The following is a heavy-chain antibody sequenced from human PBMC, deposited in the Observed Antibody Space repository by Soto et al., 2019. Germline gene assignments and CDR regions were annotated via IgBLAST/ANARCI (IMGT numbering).Heavy chain of an antibody. V-gene: IGHV4-39*02. D-gene: IGHD2-2*01. CDR2: IYYSGST. Sequence: PSETLSLTCTVSGGSISSSSYYWGWIRQPPGKGLEWIGSIYYSGSTYYNPSLKSRVTISVDTSKNQFSLKLSSVTAADTAVYYCARDHLLLVPDAMEDYYYYGMDVWGQGTTVTVSS. CDR3: ARDHLLLVPDAMEDYYYYGMDV. J-gene: IGHJ6*02. CDR1: GGSISSSSYY.